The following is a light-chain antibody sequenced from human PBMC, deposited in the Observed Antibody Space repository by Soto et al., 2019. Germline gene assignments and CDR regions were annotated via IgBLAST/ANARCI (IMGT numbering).Light chain of an antibody. CDR2: DAS. Sequence: DIQMTQSPSTLSASSEDTVIFTCRASQSVSGWLAWYQQKPGEAPKLLIYDASALPRGVPSSFSGSGSGTKFTLTIASLQPDDFATYYCQQLNSYLFTFGPGTKVDIK. V-gene: IGKV1-5*01. CDR3: QQLNSYLFT. CDR1: QSVSGW. J-gene: IGKJ3*01.